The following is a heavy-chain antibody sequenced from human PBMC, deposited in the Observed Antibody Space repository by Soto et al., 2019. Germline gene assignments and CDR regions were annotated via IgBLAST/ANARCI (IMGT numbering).Heavy chain of an antibody. Sequence: SETLSLTCTVSGGSISSSSYYWGWIRQPPGKGLEWIGSIYYSGSTYYNPSLKSRVTISVDTSKNQFSLKLSSVTAADTAVYYCARLLRSGELPPPWFDPWGQGTLVTVSS. V-gene: IGHV4-39*01. CDR1: GGSISSSSYY. J-gene: IGHJ5*02. CDR2: IYYSGST. D-gene: IGHD3-10*01. CDR3: ARLLRSGELPPPWFDP.